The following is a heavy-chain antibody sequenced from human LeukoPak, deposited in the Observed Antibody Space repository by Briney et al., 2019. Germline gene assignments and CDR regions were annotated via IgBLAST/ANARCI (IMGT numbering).Heavy chain of an antibody. J-gene: IGHJ4*02. V-gene: IGHV3-48*03. CDR2: ISSSGSTI. Sequence: GGSLRLSCAASGFTFSSYEMNWVRQAPGKGLEWVSYISSSGSTIYYADSVKGRFTISRDNSKNTLYLQMNSLRAEDTAVYYCATERSNSLNYWGQGTLVTVSS. D-gene: IGHD6-6*01. CDR3: ATERSNSLNY. CDR1: GFTFSSYE.